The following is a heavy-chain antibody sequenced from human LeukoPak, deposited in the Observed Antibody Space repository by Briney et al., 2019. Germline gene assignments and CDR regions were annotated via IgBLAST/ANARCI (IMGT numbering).Heavy chain of an antibody. V-gene: IGHV4-31*03. CDR1: GGSIRSGAYF. CDR3: ARERDSNYYDSRGYSDAFDI. CDR2: IHYSGSA. J-gene: IGHJ3*02. Sequence: SETLSLTCTVSGGSIRSGAYFWSWIRHRPGKGLEWIGYIHYSGSAYYNPSPKSRITVSVDTTKNQFSLKLSSVTAADTAVYYCARERDSNYYDSRGYSDAFDIWGQGTMVTVSS. D-gene: IGHD3-22*01.